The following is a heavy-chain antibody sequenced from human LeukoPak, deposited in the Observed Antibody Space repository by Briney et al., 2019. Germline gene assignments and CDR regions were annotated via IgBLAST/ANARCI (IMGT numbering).Heavy chain of an antibody. J-gene: IGHJ4*02. CDR3: ARSSLTTVVTELN. Sequence: GASVKVSCKASGYTFTGYYMHWVRQAPGQGLEWMGWINPNSGGTNYAQKFQGRVTMTRDTSISTAYVELSRLRSDDTAVYYCARSSLTTVVTELNWGQGTLVTVSS. D-gene: IGHD4-23*01. V-gene: IGHV1-2*02. CDR2: INPNSGGT. CDR1: GYTFTGYY.